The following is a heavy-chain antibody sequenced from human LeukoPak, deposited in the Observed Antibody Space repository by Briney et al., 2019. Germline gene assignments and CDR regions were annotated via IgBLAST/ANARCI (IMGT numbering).Heavy chain of an antibody. Sequence: GGSLRLSCAASGFTFSSYSMNWVRQAPGKGLEWVSSISSSSSYIYYADSVKGRFTISRDNSKNTLYLQMNSLRAEDTAVYYCAKGQHTYYYYGMDVWGQGTTVTVSS. J-gene: IGHJ6*02. D-gene: IGHD6-13*01. CDR3: AKGQHTYYYYGMDV. CDR1: GFTFSSYS. CDR2: ISSSSSYI. V-gene: IGHV3-21*04.